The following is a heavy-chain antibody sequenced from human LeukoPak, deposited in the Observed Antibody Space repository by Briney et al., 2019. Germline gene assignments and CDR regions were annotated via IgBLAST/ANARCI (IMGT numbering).Heavy chain of an antibody. CDR2: MSAYNGDT. CDR3: ARGGYSYGQHAFDI. Sequence: ASVKVSCKASGYTXPTYVINGVRQAPGQGLEWMGWMSAYNGDTNYAQKLQGRVTMTTDTSTYTAYMELRSLRSDDTAVYYCARGGYSYGQHAFDIWGQGTMVTVSS. D-gene: IGHD5-18*01. J-gene: IGHJ3*02. CDR1: GYTXPTYV. V-gene: IGHV1-18*01.